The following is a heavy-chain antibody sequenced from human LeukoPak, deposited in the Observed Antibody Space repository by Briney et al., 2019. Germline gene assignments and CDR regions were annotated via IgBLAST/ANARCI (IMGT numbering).Heavy chain of an antibody. J-gene: IGHJ4*02. CDR1: GVSISSYY. CDR2: IYYSGST. D-gene: IGHD6-19*01. Sequence: SETLSLTCTVSGVSISSYYWSWIRQPPGKGLEWIGYIYYSGSTNYNPSLKSRVTISVDTSKNQFSLKLSSVTAADTAVYYCARGIRSSGWYLSGYYFDYWGQGTLVTVSS. V-gene: IGHV4-59*01. CDR3: ARGIRSSGWYLSGYYFDY.